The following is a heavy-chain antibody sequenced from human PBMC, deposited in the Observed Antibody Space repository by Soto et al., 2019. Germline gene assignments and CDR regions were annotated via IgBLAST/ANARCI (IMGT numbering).Heavy chain of an antibody. CDR2: IHYSGST. V-gene: IGHV4-39*01. D-gene: IGHD2-15*01. Sequence: PSETLSLTCTVSGDSISITSYYWIWVHQPPGKGLEWIGSIHYSGSTHYNPSLQSRVTISGDASKKQFSLKLRSVTAADTAVYYCASTKDETLYFDYWGQGTPVTVPS. J-gene: IGHJ4*02. CDR3: ASTKDETLYFDY. CDR1: GDSISITSYY.